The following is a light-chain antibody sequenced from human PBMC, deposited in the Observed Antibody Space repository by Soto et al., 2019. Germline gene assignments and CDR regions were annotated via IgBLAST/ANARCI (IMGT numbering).Light chain of an antibody. V-gene: IGKV3-20*01. CDR2: GIS. CDR3: QQYGSSVALT. CDR1: QSVTSRY. Sequence: ENVLTQSPGTLSLSPGEGATLSCRATQSVTSRYFAWYQQKPGQAPRLLIYGISSRATGIPDRFSGGGSGTDFTLTISRLEPEDFAVYYCQQYGSSVALTFGGGTRVEIK. J-gene: IGKJ4*01.